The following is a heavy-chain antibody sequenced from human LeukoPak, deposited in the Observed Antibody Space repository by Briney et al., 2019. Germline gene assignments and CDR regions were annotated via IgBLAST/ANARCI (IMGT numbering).Heavy chain of an antibody. CDR2: ISGSGGST. Sequence: GGSLRLSCAAAGFTFSSYAMSWVRQAPGKGLEWISGISGSGGSTSYADSVKGRFTISRDNSKNTLYLQMNSLRVEDTAVYYCANDDYYDSSGQLDAFDIWGQGTMVTVSS. CDR1: GFTFSSYA. J-gene: IGHJ3*02. CDR3: ANDDYYDSSGQLDAFDI. D-gene: IGHD3-22*01. V-gene: IGHV3-23*01.